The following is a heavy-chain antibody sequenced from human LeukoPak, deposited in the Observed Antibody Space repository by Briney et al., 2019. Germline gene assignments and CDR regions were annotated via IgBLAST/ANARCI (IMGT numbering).Heavy chain of an antibody. V-gene: IGHV4-34*01. D-gene: IGHD3-16*02. CDR2: TNHSGST. CDR1: GGSFSGYY. Sequence: SETLCLTCAVYGGSFSGYYWSWIRQPPGKGLEWIGETNHSGSTNYNPSLKSRVTIPVDTSKNQVSLKLSSVTAADTAVYYCARGRPSYLYGMDVWGQGTTVTVSS. J-gene: IGHJ6*02. CDR3: ARGRPSYLYGMDV.